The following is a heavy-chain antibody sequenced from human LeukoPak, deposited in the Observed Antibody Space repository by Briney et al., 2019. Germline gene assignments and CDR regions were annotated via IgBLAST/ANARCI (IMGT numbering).Heavy chain of an antibody. CDR2: ISSSGSNI. CDR1: GFTFSDYY. CDR3: ARAWTSYVWGSYRYNYFDY. V-gene: IGHV3-11*01. Sequence: GGSLRLSCAASGFTFSDYYMSWIRQAPGKGLEWVSYISSSGSNIYYADSVKGRFTISRDNAKNSLYVEMNSLRAEDTAVYYCARAWTSYVWGSYRYNYFDYWGQGTLVTVSS. D-gene: IGHD3-16*02. J-gene: IGHJ4*02.